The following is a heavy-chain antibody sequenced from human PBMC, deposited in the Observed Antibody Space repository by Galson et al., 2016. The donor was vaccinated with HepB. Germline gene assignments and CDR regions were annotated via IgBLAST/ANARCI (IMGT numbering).Heavy chain of an antibody. D-gene: IGHD5-12*01. Sequence: SLRLSCAVSGFTFSDCYMSWVRQAPGKGLEWVSYISSSGGTIHYSDSVEGRFPVSRDNAQNSLHLHMNSPRPEDTAVYYCAREERGNSGYDYFDSWGQGTLVTVSS. V-gene: IGHV3-11*04. J-gene: IGHJ4*02. CDR2: ISSSGGTI. CDR3: AREERGNSGYDYFDS. CDR1: GFTFSDCY.